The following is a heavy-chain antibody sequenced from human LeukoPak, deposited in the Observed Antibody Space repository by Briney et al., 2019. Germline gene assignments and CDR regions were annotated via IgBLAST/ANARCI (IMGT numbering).Heavy chain of an antibody. Sequence: SETLPLTCTVSGDSISGFYWSWIRQPPGKGLEWIAYIYYSGSTNYNPSLKSRVTISVDTSKNLFSLKLDPVIAADTAVYYCARHGGSYSSRSSFDPWGQGTLVTVSS. CDR2: IYYSGST. V-gene: IGHV4-59*08. D-gene: IGHD1-26*01. J-gene: IGHJ5*02. CDR1: GDSISGFY. CDR3: ARHGGSYSSRSSFDP.